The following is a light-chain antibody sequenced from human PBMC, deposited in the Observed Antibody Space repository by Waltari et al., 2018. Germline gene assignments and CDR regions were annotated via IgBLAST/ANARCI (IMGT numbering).Light chain of an antibody. CDR3: QTWANYSVF. Sequence: SYDLIQPPSVSVSPGQTVSIPGTGHTLGGKYTSWYQHTPGQSPVLVIYHDKKRPSGIPERFSGSNSGNTVTLTISGTQTLDEADYYCQTWANYSVFFGGGTKLTVL. CDR2: HDK. CDR1: TLGGKY. V-gene: IGLV3-1*01. J-gene: IGLJ2*01.